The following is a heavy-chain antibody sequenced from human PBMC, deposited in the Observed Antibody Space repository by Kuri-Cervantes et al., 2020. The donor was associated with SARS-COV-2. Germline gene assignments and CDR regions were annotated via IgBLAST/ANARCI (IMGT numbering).Heavy chain of an antibody. CDR3: AKGSATSV. V-gene: IGHV3-30*18. CDR2: ISYDGSNK. J-gene: IGHJ4*02. D-gene: IGHD1-26*01. Sequence: GESLKISCAASGFTFSSYGMHWVRQAPGKGLEWVAVISYDGSNKHYADSVKGRFTISRDNSKNTLYLQMNSLRAEDTAVYYCAKGSATSVWGQGTLVTVSS. CDR1: GFTFSSYG.